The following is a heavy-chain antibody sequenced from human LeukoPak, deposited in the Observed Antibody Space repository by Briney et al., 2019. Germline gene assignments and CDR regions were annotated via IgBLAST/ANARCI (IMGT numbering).Heavy chain of an antibody. V-gene: IGHV3-23*01. CDR2: ISGSGGNT. J-gene: IGHJ4*02. CDR3: AKAPTGYVPGD. Sequence: PGGSLRLSCAASGFTFSTNSMTWVRQAPGKGLEWVSVISGSGGNTYYADAVRGRFTISRDNSKNTVSLQMNSLRVEDTAVYYCAKAPTGYVPGDWGQGTLVTVSS. CDR1: GFTFSTNS. D-gene: IGHD3-9*01.